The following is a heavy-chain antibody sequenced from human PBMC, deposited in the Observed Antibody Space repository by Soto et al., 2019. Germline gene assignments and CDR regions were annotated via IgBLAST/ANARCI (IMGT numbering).Heavy chain of an antibody. J-gene: IGHJ4*02. Sequence: GEPMKISSKGSGYSFTSYWIGWMRKMHGKGLEWMGIIYPGDSDTRYSPSFQGQVTISADKSISTAYLQWSSLKASDTAMYYCARQTYSTSWPSNPFDYGGQGPLVPVS. CDR1: GYSFTSYW. CDR2: IYPGDSDT. CDR3: ARQTYSTSWPSNPFDY. D-gene: IGHD6-13*01. V-gene: IGHV5-51*01.